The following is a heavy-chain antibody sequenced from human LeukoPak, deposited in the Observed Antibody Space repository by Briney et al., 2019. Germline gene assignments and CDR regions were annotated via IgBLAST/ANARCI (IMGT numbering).Heavy chain of an antibody. D-gene: IGHD3-16*01. Sequence: GGSLRLSCAASGFTFSSYWMSWVRQAPGKGLEWVANIKQDGSEKYYVDSVKGRFTISRDNAKKSLYLQMNSLRAEDTAVYYCARVSWGKGSPFDYWGQGTLVTVSS. CDR3: ARVSWGKGSPFDY. CDR1: GFTFSSYW. CDR2: IKQDGSEK. J-gene: IGHJ4*02. V-gene: IGHV3-7*01.